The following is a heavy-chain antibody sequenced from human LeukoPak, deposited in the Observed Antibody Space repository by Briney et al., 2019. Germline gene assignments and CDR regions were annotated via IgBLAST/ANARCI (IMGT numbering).Heavy chain of an antibody. CDR2: ISGSGDNT. V-gene: IGHV3-23*01. Sequence: PGGSLRLSCAASGFTFSSYAMNWVRQAPGKGLEWVSGISGSGDNTYYADSVKGRFTISRDNSKNTLYLQMNSLRAEDTAVYYCARVRYRGWAETDYWGQGTLVTVSS. J-gene: IGHJ4*02. CDR1: GFTFSSYA. D-gene: IGHD3-16*02. CDR3: ARVRYRGWAETDY.